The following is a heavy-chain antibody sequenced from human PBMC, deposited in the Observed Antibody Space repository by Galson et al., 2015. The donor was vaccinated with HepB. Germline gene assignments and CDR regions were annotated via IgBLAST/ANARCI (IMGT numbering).Heavy chain of an antibody. CDR1: GFTFSSNW. Sequence: SLRLSCAASGFTFSSNWMHWVRQVPGKGLVWVSRIKSDGSSTSYADSVKGRFTISRDNAKNTLYLQMNSLRAEDTAVYYCARGTDWAFDMWGQGTMDTVSS. D-gene: IGHD3-9*01. V-gene: IGHV3-74*01. CDR3: ARGTDWAFDM. J-gene: IGHJ3*02. CDR2: IKSDGSST.